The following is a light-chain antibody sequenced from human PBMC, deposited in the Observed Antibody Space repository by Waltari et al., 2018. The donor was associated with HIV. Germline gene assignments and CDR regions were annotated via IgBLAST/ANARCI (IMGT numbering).Light chain of an antibody. Sequence: EIVMTQSPATSVSPGERATLSCRASQSVSHNLAWYQQKPGQAPRLLIYAASTRATGIPARFSGSGSGTEFTLTISSLQSEDFAVYYCQQYDNWPRTFGQGTKVEIK. CDR1: QSVSHN. CDR3: QQYDNWPRT. CDR2: AAS. J-gene: IGKJ1*01. V-gene: IGKV3-15*01.